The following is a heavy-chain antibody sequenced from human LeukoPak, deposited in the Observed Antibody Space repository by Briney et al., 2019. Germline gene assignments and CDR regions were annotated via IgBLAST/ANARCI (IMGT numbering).Heavy chain of an antibody. CDR1: GFTFSSYA. CDR3: AEETLRRYFDWFYFDY. V-gene: IGHV3-23*01. CDR2: ISGSGGST. Sequence: GGSLRLSCSASGFTFSSYAMSWVRQAPGKGLEWVSAISGSGGSTYYADSVKGRFTISRDNSKNTLYLQMNSLRAEDTAVYYCAEETLRRYFDWFYFDYWGQGTLVTVSS. D-gene: IGHD3-9*01. J-gene: IGHJ4*02.